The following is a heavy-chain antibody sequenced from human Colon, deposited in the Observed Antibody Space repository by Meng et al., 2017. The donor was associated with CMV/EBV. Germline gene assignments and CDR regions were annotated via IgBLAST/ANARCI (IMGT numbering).Heavy chain of an antibody. J-gene: IGHJ4*02. V-gene: IGHV3-43D*03. CDR2: IAWDGDTS. CDR3: VKGGADLKWLLFDS. D-gene: IGHD3-3*01. Sequence: GGSLRLSCAASGFSLSNYAMHWVRQAPGKGLEWVSVIAWDGDTSYYVDSVKGRFTISRDTSKNSLCLEMNNLRPEDTAFYYCVKGGADLKWLLFDSWGPGTLVTVSS. CDR1: GFSLSNYA.